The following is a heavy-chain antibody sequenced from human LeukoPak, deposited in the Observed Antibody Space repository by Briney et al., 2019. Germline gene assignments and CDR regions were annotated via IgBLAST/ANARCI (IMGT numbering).Heavy chain of an antibody. D-gene: IGHD3-22*01. J-gene: IGHJ4*02. CDR2: QSGSSGAT. V-gene: IGHV3-23*01. CDR1: GFAFSSYA. CDR3: AKSQEHDSSGYYYSNFDY. Sequence: GGSLRLSCAASGFAFSSYAMSWVRQAPGKGLEWVSAQSGSSGATYYADSVKGRFTISRDIFKNTLYLQMNSLGAEDTAIYYCAKSQEHDSSGYYYSNFDYWGQGTLVTVSS.